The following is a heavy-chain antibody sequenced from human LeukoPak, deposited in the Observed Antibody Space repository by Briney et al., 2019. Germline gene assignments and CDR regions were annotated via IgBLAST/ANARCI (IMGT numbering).Heavy chain of an antibody. CDR1: GFTFSSYA. CDR3: AREPYYYDSSGYYREDY. V-gene: IGHV3-23*01. CDR2: ISGSGGST. Sequence: GGSLRLSCAASGFTFSSYAMSWVRQAPGKGLEWVSAISGSGGSTYYADSVKGRFTISRDNAKNSLYLQMNSLRAEDTAVYYCAREPYYYDSSGYYREDYWGQGTLVTVSS. J-gene: IGHJ4*02. D-gene: IGHD3-22*01.